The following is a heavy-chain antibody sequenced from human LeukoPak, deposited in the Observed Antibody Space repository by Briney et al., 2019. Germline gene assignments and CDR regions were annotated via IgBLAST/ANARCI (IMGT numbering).Heavy chain of an antibody. CDR1: GFTFSSYE. Sequence: GGSLRLSCAASGFTFSSYEMNWVRQAPGKGLEWVSYISSSGSTVYYADSVKGRFTISRDNAKNSLYLQMNSLRAEDTAVYYCARSPGATWSFDYWGQGTLVTVSS. D-gene: IGHD7-27*01. CDR3: ARSPGATWSFDY. V-gene: IGHV3-48*03. CDR2: ISSSGSTV. J-gene: IGHJ4*02.